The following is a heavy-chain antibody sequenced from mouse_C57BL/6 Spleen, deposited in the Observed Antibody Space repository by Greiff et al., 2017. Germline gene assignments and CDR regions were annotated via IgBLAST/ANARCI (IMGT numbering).Heavy chain of an antibody. Sequence: QVQLQQPGAELVRPGTSVKLSCKASGYTFTSSWMHWVKQRPGQGLEWIGVIDPSDSYTNYNPKFKGKATLTVDTSSSTAYMQLSSLTSEDSAVYYCARNSYWYIDVWGTGTTVTVSS. J-gene: IGHJ1*03. CDR1: GYTFTSSW. D-gene: IGHD2-12*01. V-gene: IGHV1-59*01. CDR3: ARNSYWYIDV. CDR2: IDPSDSYT.